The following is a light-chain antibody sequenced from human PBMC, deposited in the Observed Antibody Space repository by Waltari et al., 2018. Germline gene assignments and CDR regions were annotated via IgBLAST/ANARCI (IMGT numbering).Light chain of an antibody. CDR3: YSTLGSDNHGAV. CDR2: EDN. Sequence: SSELTQPPSVSVSPGQTARNTCSGATLPKKYVYWYHQKSGRAPLLVIYEDNKRPSGMSERFSGSSSGTMAALTISGAQVEDEGDYYCYSTLGSDNHGAVFGGGTTLTVL. V-gene: IGLV3-10*01. CDR1: TLPKKY. J-gene: IGLJ3*02.